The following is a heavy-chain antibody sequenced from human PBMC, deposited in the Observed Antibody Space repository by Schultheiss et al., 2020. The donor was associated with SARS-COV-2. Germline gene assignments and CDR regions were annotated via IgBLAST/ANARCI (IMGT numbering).Heavy chain of an antibody. D-gene: IGHD3-3*01. V-gene: IGHV4-61*02. CDR2: IYTSGST. Sequence: SETLSLTCTVSGGSISNDISYWTWIRQPAGKGLEWIGRIYTSGSTNYNPSLKSRVTISVDTSKNQFSLKLSSVTAADTAVYYCARGWSGYYYPSYFDYWGQGTLVTVSS. J-gene: IGHJ4*02. CDR3: ARGWSGYYYPSYFDY. CDR1: GGSISNDISY.